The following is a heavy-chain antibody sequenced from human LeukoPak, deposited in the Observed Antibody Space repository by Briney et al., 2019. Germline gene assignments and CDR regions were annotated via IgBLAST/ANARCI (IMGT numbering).Heavy chain of an antibody. J-gene: IGHJ4*02. CDR1: GFTFSNYA. CDR2: ISGSGDNT. CDR3: AKDRVCSGGPCYFDY. Sequence: GGSLRLSCAASGFTFSNYAMSWVRQAPGKGLEWVSAISGSGDNTFYADSVKGQFTISRDNSKNTLYLQMNSLRAEDTAVYYCAKDRVCSGGPCYFDYWGQGALVPVSS. V-gene: IGHV3-23*01. D-gene: IGHD2-15*01.